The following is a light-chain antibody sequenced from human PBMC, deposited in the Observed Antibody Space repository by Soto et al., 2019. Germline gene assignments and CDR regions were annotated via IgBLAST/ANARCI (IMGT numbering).Light chain of an antibody. CDR2: DAS. J-gene: IGKJ2*01. CDR1: QSVSSY. V-gene: IGKV3-11*01. CDR3: QQRSHWLYT. Sequence: EIVLTQSPATLSLSPGERATLSCRASQSVSSYLAWYQQKPGQAPRLLIYDASNRATGIPARFSGSGSGTDFTLTISSLEPEDFAVYYCQQRSHWLYTFGQGSKREIK.